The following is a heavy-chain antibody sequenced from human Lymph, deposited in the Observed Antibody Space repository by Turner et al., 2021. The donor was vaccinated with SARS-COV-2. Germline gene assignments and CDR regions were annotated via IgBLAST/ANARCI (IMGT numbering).Heavy chain of an antibody. J-gene: IGHJ4*02. CDR2: ISYDGSNK. CDR1: GFTFSSYG. V-gene: IGHV3-30*18. Sequence: QVQLAESGGGVVQPGRSLRLSCAASGFTFSSYGMHWVRQAPGKGLEWVAVISYDGSNKYYADSVKGRFTISRDNSKNTLYLQMNSLRAEDTAVYYCAKDGGGYFDYWGQGTLVTVSS. D-gene: IGHD3-10*01. CDR3: AKDGGGYFDY.